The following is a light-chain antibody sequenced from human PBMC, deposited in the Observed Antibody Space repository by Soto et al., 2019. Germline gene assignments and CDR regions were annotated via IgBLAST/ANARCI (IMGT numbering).Light chain of an antibody. V-gene: IGLV2-14*01. Sequence: QSALTQPASVSGSPGQSITISCTGTSGDVGNYKYVSWYQQHPGKAPKLMIYEVSNRPSGVSNRFSGSKSGNTASLTISGLQAEDETDYYCFSYTSSGTYVFGTGTKVTGL. CDR1: SGDVGNYKY. J-gene: IGLJ1*01. CDR3: FSYTSSGTYV. CDR2: EVS.